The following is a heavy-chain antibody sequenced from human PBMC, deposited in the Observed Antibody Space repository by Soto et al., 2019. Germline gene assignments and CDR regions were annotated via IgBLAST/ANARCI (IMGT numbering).Heavy chain of an antibody. D-gene: IGHD1-26*01. Sequence: ASVKVSCKASGYTFTRYGISWVGQAPGQGLEWMGWISAYNGNTNYAQKLQGRVTMTTDTSTSTAYMELRSLRSDDTAVYYCSREGEYRSVSYSQDDAFDIWGQGTMVTVSS. CDR1: GYTFTRYG. CDR3: SREGEYRSVSYSQDDAFDI. CDR2: ISAYNGNT. V-gene: IGHV1-18*01. J-gene: IGHJ3*02.